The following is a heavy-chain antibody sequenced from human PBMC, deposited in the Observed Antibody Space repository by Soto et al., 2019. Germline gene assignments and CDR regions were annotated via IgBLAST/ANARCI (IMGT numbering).Heavy chain of an antibody. CDR1: GFTFSSYD. V-gene: IGHV3-74*02. Sequence: EVQLVESGGGLVQPGGSLRLSCAASGFTFSSYDMHWVRQATGKGLVWVSRINSDGSSTSYADSVKGRFTISRDNAKNTLYLQMNSLRAEDTAVYYCARGTAGRGWFDPWGQGTLVTVSS. D-gene: IGHD6-13*01. J-gene: IGHJ5*02. CDR2: INSDGSST. CDR3: ARGTAGRGWFDP.